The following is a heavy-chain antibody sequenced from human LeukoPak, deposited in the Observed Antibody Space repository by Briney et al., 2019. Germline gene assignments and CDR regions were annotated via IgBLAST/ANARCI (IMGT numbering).Heavy chain of an antibody. CDR1: GGTFSSYA. CDR2: TIPIFGTA. CDR3: ARDRDYGDYQVGNYYYGMDV. D-gene: IGHD4-17*01. J-gene: IGHJ6*02. V-gene: IGHV1-69*13. Sequence: SVKVSCKASGGTFSSYAISWVRQAPGQGLEWMGGTIPIFGTANYAQKFQGRVTITADESTSTAYMELSSLRSEDTAVYYCARDRDYGDYQVGNYYYGMDVWGQGTTVTVSS.